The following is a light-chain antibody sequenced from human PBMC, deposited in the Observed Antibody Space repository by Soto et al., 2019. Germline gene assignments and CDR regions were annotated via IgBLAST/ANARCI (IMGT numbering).Light chain of an antibody. CDR1: QDISSY. Sequence: DIQMTQSPSSLSASVGDRVTITCQASQDISSYLTWYQQKPGKAPKLLIYDASNLETGVPSRFSGSGSGTDFTFTISSLQPEDIATYYCQKYDNLPSFGGGTKVDI. J-gene: IGKJ4*01. V-gene: IGKV1-33*01. CDR2: DAS. CDR3: QKYDNLPS.